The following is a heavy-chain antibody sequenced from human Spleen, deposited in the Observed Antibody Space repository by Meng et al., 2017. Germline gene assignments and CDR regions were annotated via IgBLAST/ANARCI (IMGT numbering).Heavy chain of an antibody. J-gene: IGHJ5*02. D-gene: IGHD6-13*01. CDR2: IYYSGST. V-gene: IGHV4-31*03. CDR1: GGSVSSGSYY. CDR3: ARGGAAADPNWFDP. Sequence: QVQLQESGPGLVRPSQTLSLTCTVSGGSVSSGSYYWSWIRQPPGKGLEWIAYIYYSGSTYYNPSLKSRVTISVDTSKNQFSLKLSSVTAADTAVYYCARGGAAADPNWFDPWGQGTLVTVSS.